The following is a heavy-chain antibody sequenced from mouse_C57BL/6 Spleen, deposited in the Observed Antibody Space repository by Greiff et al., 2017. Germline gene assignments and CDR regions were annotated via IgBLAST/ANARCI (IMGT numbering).Heavy chain of an antibody. CDR1: GFTFSDYG. J-gene: IGHJ1*03. Sequence: EVMLVESGGGLVKPGGSLKLSCAASGFTFSDYGMHWVRQAPEKGLEWVAYISSGSSTIYYADTVKGRFTISRDNAKTTLFLQMTSLRSEDTAMYYCASDYGQGFDVWGTGTTVTVSS. D-gene: IGHD2-4*01. V-gene: IGHV5-17*01. CDR2: ISSGSSTI. CDR3: ASDYGQGFDV.